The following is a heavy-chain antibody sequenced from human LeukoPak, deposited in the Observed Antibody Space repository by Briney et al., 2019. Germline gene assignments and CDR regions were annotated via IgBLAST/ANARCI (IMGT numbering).Heavy chain of an antibody. Sequence: GASVKVSCKASGGTFSSYAISWVRQAPGQGLEWMGGIIPIFGTANYAQKFQGRVTITADESTSTAYMELSSLRSEDTAVYYCARDEGTSMVRGALSFGYYYYGMDVWGQGTTITVSS. CDR3: ARDEGTSMVRGALSFGYYYYGMDV. J-gene: IGHJ6*02. D-gene: IGHD3-10*01. CDR1: GGTFSSYA. CDR2: IIPIFGTA. V-gene: IGHV1-69*13.